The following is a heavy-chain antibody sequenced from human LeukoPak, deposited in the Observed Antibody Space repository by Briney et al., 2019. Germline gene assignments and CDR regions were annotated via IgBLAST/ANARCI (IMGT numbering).Heavy chain of an antibody. CDR3: ARDTGSMVRGVYYYYMDV. J-gene: IGHJ6*03. CDR1: GGTLSRFS. V-gene: IGHV1-69*13. D-gene: IGHD3-10*01. CDR2: IIPSFGTA. Sequence: SVKVSCKASGGTLSRFSISWVRQAPGQGLEYMGGIIPSFGTANYAQKFQGRVTITADESTGTAYMELSSLRSEDTAVYYCARDTGSMVRGVYYYYMDVWGKGTTVTVSS.